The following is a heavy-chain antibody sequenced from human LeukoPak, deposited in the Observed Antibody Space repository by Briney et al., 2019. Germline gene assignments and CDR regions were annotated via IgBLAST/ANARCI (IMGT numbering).Heavy chain of an antibody. J-gene: IGHJ5*02. CDR1: GASISNNKYF. D-gene: IGHD3-10*01. Sequence: SETLSLTCAVSGASISNNKYFWAWIRQPPGKGLEWIGTVYYIGTTFYNPSLKSRLTLSVDTSKNQFSLKLGSVTAADTSVYYCARLSDRDPQHWFDPWGQGILSPPPQ. CDR3: ARLSDRDPQHWFDP. CDR2: VYYIGTT. V-gene: IGHV4-39*01.